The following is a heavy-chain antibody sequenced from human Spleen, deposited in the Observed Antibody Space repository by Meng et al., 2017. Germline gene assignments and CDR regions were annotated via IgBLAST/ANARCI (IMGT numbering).Heavy chain of an antibody. D-gene: IGHD6-19*01. CDR3: ARDFASGSSGDP. V-gene: IGHV1-3*01. Sequence: QVQLVQSGAEVKKPGASVKASCKASGYTFTSYAIHWVRQAPGQSLEWMGWITPGSGNTKYSQKFQGRVTITADTSASTAYMELSTLRSEDTAVYYCARDFASGSSGDPWGQGTLVTVSS. CDR1: GYTFTSYA. CDR2: ITPGSGNT. J-gene: IGHJ5*02.